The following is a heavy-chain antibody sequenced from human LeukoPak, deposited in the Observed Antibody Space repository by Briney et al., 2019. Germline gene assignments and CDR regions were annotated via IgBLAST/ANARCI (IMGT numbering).Heavy chain of an antibody. J-gene: IGHJ3*01. CDR2: ISSSGGTI. D-gene: IGHD3-22*01. V-gene: IGHV3-48*03. Sequence: GGSLRLSCAASGFTFSSYEMNWVRQAPGKGLEWVSYISSSGGTIYYADSVKGRFTISRDNSMNTVYLQMNSLRVDDTAVYYCAKELDSIGWDDALDVWGQGTMVSVFS. CDR1: GFTFSSYE. CDR3: AKELDSIGWDDALDV.